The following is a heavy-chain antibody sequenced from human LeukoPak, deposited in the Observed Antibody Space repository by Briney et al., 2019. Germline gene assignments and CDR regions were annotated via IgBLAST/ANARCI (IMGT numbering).Heavy chain of an antibody. Sequence: GGSPRLSCAASGFTVSSNYMSWVRQAPGKGLEWVSVIYSGGSTYYADSVKGRFIISRDNSKNTLYLQMNSLRAEDTAVYYCARDVRFLEWLSSGYYYMDVWGKGTTVTVSS. CDR3: ARDVRFLEWLSSGYYYMDV. CDR2: IYSGGST. CDR1: GFTVSSNY. D-gene: IGHD3-3*01. J-gene: IGHJ6*03. V-gene: IGHV3-66*02.